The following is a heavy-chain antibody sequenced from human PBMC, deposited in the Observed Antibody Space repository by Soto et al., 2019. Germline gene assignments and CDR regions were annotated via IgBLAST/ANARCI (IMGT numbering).Heavy chain of an antibody. Sequence: ASVKVSCKASGYTFTSYDINWVRQATGQGLEWMGRMNPNSGNTGYAQKFQGRVTMTRNTSISTAYMELSSLRSEDTAVYYCARGKGRRTMIVVVINPYYYYGMDVWGQGTTVTVSS. D-gene: IGHD3-22*01. V-gene: IGHV1-8*01. CDR1: GYTFTSYD. CDR3: ARGKGRRTMIVVVINPYYYYGMDV. CDR2: MNPNSGNT. J-gene: IGHJ6*02.